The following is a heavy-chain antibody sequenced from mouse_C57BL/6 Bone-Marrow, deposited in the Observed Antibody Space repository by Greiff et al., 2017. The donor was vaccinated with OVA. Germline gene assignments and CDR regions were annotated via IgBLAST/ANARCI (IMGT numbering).Heavy chain of an antibody. V-gene: IGHV1-50*01. J-gene: IGHJ2*01. Sequence: QVQLQQSGAELVKPGPSVKLSCKASGYTFTSYWMQWVKQRPGQGLEWIGEIDPSDSYTNYNQKFKGKATLTVDTSSTTAYMQLSSLTSEDAAVYYCASSDFDYWGQGTTLTVSS. CDR1: GYTFTSYW. CDR2: IDPSDSYT. CDR3: ASSDFDY.